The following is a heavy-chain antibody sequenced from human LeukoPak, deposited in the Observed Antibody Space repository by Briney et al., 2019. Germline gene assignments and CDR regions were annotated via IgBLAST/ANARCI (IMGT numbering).Heavy chain of an antibody. CDR2: ISSSGNTI. J-gene: IGHJ3*02. D-gene: IGHD6-19*01. Sequence: GGSLRLSCAASGFTFSSYAMSWVRQAPGKGLEWVSYISSSGNTIYYADSVKGRFTISRDDAKNSLYLQMNSLRAEDTAVYYCARGVRGSGPPRAFDIWGQGTMVTVSS. CDR1: GFTFSSYA. CDR3: ARGVRGSGPPRAFDI. V-gene: IGHV3-48*04.